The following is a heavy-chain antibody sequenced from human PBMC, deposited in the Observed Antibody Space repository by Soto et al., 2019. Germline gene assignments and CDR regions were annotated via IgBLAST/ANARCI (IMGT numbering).Heavy chain of an antibody. D-gene: IGHD4-17*01. Sequence: SETLSLTCTVSGGSISSSSYYWGWIRQPPGKGLEWIGSIYYSGSTYYNPSLKSRVTISVDTSKNQFSLKLSSVTAADTAVYYCASRDSGDYLKDYWGQGTLVTVSS. CDR3: ASRDSGDYLKDY. J-gene: IGHJ4*02. CDR1: GGSISSSSYY. CDR2: IYYSGST. V-gene: IGHV4-39*01.